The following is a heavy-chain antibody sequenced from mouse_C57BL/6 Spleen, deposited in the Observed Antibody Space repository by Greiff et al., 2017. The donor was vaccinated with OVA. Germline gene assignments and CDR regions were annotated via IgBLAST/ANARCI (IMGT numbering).Heavy chain of an antibody. Sequence: EVKLVESEGGLVQPGSSMKLSCTASGFTFSDYYMAWVRQVPEKGLEWVANINYDGSSTYYLDSLKSRFIISRDNAKNILYLQMSSLKSEDTATYYCARRAYYKYWYFDVWGTGTTVTVSS. CDR2: INYDGSST. CDR1: GFTFSDYY. CDR3: ARRAYYKYWYFDV. V-gene: IGHV5-16*01. D-gene: IGHD2-12*01. J-gene: IGHJ1*03.